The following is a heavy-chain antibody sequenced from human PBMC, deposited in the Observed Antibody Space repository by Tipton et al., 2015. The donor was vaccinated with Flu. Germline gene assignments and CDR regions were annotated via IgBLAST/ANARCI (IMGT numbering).Heavy chain of an antibody. V-gene: IGHV4-39*01. D-gene: IGHD6-6*01. Sequence: TLSLTCTVSGGSISSSSYYWGWIRQPTGKGLEWIGSIYYSGSTYYNPSLKSRVTISVDTSKNQFSLKLSSVTDADTAVYYCARRVAASLNWFDPWGQGTLVTVSS. CDR3: ARRVAASLNWFDP. J-gene: IGHJ5*02. CDR1: GGSISSSSYY. CDR2: IYYSGST.